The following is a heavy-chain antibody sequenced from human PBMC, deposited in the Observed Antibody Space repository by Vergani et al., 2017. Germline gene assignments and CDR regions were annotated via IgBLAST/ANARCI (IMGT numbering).Heavy chain of an antibody. CDR3: ARMGYSGYGIDY. J-gene: IGHJ4*02. D-gene: IGHD5-12*01. CDR2: IYYSGST. Sequence: QVQLQESGPGLVKPSETLSLTCTVSGGSISSYYWSWIRKPPGKGLEWIGYIYYSGSTNYNPSLKSRVTISVDTSKNQFSLKLSSVTAAYTAVYYCARMGYSGYGIDYWGQGTLVTVSS. V-gene: IGHV4-59*01. CDR1: GGSISSYY.